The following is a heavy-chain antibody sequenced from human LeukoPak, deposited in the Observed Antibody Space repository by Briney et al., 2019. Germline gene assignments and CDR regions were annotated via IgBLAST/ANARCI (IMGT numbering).Heavy chain of an antibody. J-gene: IGHJ4*02. Sequence: GGSRSLSCQPFEFTLVTYWMPWVGKPPGKGLVWVSSINSDGSSTSYADSVKGRFTISRDNAKNTLYLQMNSLRAEDTAVYYCARDRLVAAAGTFDYWGQGTLVTVSS. CDR2: INSDGSST. CDR1: EFTLVTYW. D-gene: IGHD6-13*01. V-gene: IGHV3-74*01. CDR3: ARDRLVAAAGTFDY.